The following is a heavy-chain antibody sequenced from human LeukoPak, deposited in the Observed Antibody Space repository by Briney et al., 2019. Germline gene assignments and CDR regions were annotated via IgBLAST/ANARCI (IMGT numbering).Heavy chain of an antibody. CDR2: INPNSGGT. V-gene: IGHV1-2*02. Sequence: GESLKISCKGSGYTFTGYYMHWVRQAPGQGLEWMGWINPNSGGTNYAQKFQGRVTMTRDTSISTAYMELSRLRSDDTAVYYCASSDILTGYYLLYWGQGTLVTVSS. CDR3: ASSDILTGYYLLY. CDR1: GYTFTGYY. D-gene: IGHD3-9*01. J-gene: IGHJ4*02.